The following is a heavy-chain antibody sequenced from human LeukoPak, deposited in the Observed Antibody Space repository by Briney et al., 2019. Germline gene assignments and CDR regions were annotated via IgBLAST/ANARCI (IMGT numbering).Heavy chain of an antibody. V-gene: IGHV1-3*01. Sequence: GASVKVSCKASGYTFTSYAMHWVRQAPGQRLEWMGWINAGNDNTKYSQKFQGRVTITRDTSADTAYMELSSLRSEDTAVYYCARLKYCTNGVCYAGFDYWGQGTLVTVSS. CDR3: ARLKYCTNGVCYAGFDY. D-gene: IGHD2-8*01. J-gene: IGHJ4*02. CDR2: INAGNDNT. CDR1: GYTFTSYA.